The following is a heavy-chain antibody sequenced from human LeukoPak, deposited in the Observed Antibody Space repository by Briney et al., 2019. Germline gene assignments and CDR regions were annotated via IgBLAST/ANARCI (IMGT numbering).Heavy chain of an antibody. V-gene: IGHV4-59*01. J-gene: IGHJ5*02. D-gene: IGHD3-3*01. CDR2: IYYSGST. Sequence: SETLSLTCTVSGGSISSYYWSWIRQPPGKGLEWIGYIYYSGSTNYNPSLKSRVTISVDTSKNQFSLKLSSVTAADTAVYHCARSITIFGVGPTFDPWGQGTLVTVSS. CDR3: ARSITIFGVGPTFDP. CDR1: GGSISSYY.